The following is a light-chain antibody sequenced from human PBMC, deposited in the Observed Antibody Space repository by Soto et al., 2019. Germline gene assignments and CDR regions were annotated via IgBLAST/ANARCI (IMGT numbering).Light chain of an antibody. J-gene: IGKJ4*01. Sequence: DIVMTQSPDSLAVSLGERATINCKSSQSVLYRSNSKNYLAWYQQKPGQPPRLLIYWASTRESGVPDRFSGSGSGTDFTLTISSLQAEDVEVYYCQQYYSTPLALGGGTKVDIK. CDR2: WAS. CDR3: QQYYSTPLA. CDR1: QSVLYRSNSKNY. V-gene: IGKV4-1*01.